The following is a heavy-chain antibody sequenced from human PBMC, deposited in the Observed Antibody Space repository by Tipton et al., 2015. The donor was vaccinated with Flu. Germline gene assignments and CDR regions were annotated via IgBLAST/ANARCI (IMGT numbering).Heavy chain of an antibody. Sequence: GLVKPSETLSLTCSVSGDSINSRYYWGWIRQPPGKGLEWVGNIHRTGNTYYNPPLKSRVTISVDTSKNQFSLKLSSVTAADTAVYYCARLRRSEDYYDSSGPFSYCDYWGQGTLVTVSS. V-gene: IGHV4-38-2*01. CDR3: ARLRRSEDYYDSSGPFSYCDY. CDR2: IHRTGNT. CDR1: GDSINSRYY. J-gene: IGHJ4*02. D-gene: IGHD3-22*01.